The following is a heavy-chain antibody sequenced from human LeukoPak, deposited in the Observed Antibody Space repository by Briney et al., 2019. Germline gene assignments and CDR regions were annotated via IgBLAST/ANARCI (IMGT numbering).Heavy chain of an antibody. J-gene: IGHJ4*02. CDR2: IYHSGST. V-gene: IGHV4-30-2*01. CDR1: GGSISSGGYY. D-gene: IGHD6-13*01. Sequence: PSETLSLTCTVSGGSISSGGYYWSWIRQPPGKGLEWIGYIYHSGSTYYNPSLKGRVTISVDRSKNQFSLKLSSVTAADTAVYYCARSDNAGTASFDYWGQGTLVTVSS. CDR3: ARSDNAGTASFDY.